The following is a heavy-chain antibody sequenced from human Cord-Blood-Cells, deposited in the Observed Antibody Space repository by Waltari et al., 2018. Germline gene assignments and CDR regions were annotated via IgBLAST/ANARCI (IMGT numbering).Heavy chain of an antibody. D-gene: IGHD5-12*01. CDR2: ISGSGGST. Sequence: EVQLLESGGGLVQPGGSLRLSCADSGFTFSRHDLSWVRPVPGKGLEWFSAISGSGGSTYYADAVKGRFTISRDNSKNTLYLQMNSLRAEDTAVYYCAKSSSGYRVDAFDIWGQGTMVTVSS. V-gene: IGHV3-23*01. J-gene: IGHJ3*02. CDR1: GFTFSRHD. CDR3: AKSSSGYRVDAFDI.